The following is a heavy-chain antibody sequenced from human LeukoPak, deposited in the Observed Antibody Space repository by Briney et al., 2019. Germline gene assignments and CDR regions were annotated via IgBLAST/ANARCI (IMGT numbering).Heavy chain of an antibody. CDR3: ASSLLPYFDY. V-gene: IGHV4-38-2*01. CDR1: GYSISSGYY. J-gene: IGHJ4*02. D-gene: IGHD2-15*01. Sequence: SETLSLNCAVSGYSISSGYYWGWIRQPPGKGLEWIGSIYHSGSTYYNPSLKSRVTISVDTSKNQFSLKLSSVTAADTAVYYCASSLLPYFDYWGQGTLVTVSS. CDR2: IYHSGST.